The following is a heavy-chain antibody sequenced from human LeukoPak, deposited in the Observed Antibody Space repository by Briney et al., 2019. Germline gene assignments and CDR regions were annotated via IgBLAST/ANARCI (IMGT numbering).Heavy chain of an antibody. D-gene: IGHD5-18*01. V-gene: IGHV1-24*01. CDR3: ATESPPYSYGFPPFDY. Sequence: GASVTVSFKVSGYTLTELSMHWVRQAPGKGLEWMGGFDPEDGETIYEQKFQGRVTMTEDTATDTAYMELSSLRSEDTAVYYCATESPPYSYGFPPFDYWGQGTLVTVSS. CDR2: FDPEDGET. J-gene: IGHJ4*02. CDR1: GYTLTELS.